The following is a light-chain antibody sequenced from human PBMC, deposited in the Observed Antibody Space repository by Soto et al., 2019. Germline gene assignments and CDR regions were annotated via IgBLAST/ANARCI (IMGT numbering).Light chain of an antibody. CDR1: SWHSSYA. CDR2: VNRDGSH. Sequence: QSVLTQSPSASASLGASVKLTCTLSSWHSSYAIAWHQQQPETGPRYLMKVNRDGSHNKGEGIPDRFSGSSSEAERYLTISSLQSEDEADYYCQTWGTGIAVFGGGTQLTVL. CDR3: QTWGTGIAV. J-gene: IGLJ7*01. V-gene: IGLV4-69*01.